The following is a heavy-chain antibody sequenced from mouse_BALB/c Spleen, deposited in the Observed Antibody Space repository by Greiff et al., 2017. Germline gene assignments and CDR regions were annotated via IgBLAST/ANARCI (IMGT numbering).Heavy chain of an antibody. J-gene: IGHJ3*01. CDR3: ARDDGYYEFAY. D-gene: IGHD2-3*01. V-gene: IGHV5-9-4*01. Sequence: EVKLMESGGGLVKPGGSLKLSCAASGFTFSSYAMSWVRQSPEKRLEWIAEISSGGSYTYYPDTVTGRFTISRDNAKNTLYLEMSSLRSEDTAMYYCARDDGYYEFAYWGQGTLVTVSA. CDR2: ISSGGSYT. CDR1: GFTFSSYA.